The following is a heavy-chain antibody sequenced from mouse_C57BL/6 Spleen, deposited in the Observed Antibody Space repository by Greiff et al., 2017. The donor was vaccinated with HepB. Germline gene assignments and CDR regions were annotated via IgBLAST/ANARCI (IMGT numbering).Heavy chain of an antibody. CDR1: GYTFTDYE. Sequence: QVQLKESGAELVRPGASVTLSCKASGYTFTDYEMHWVKQTPVHGLEWIGAIDPETGGTAYNQKFKGKAILTADKSSSTAYMELRSLTSEDSAVYYCTRYPPSYYYGSSPLDYWGQGTTLTVSS. V-gene: IGHV1-15*01. CDR3: TRYPPSYYYGSSPLDY. J-gene: IGHJ2*01. D-gene: IGHD1-1*01. CDR2: IDPETGGT.